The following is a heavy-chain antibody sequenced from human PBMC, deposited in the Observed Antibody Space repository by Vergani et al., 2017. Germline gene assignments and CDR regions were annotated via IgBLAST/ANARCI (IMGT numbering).Heavy chain of an antibody. Sequence: EVQLVESGGGLVQPGGSLRLSCAASGFTFSSYSMNWVRQAPGKGLEWGSYISSSSSTIYYADSVKGRFTISRDNAKNSLYLQMNSLRAEDTAVYDCARGEMATLVPDYWGQGTLVTVSS. CDR2: ISSSSSTI. J-gene: IGHJ4*02. V-gene: IGHV3-48*04. CDR3: ARGEMATLVPDY. CDR1: GFTFSSYS. D-gene: IGHD5-24*01.